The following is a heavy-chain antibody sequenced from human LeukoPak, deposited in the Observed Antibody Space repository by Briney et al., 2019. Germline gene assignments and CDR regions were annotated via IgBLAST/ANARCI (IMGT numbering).Heavy chain of an antibody. CDR1: GGSISSYY. J-gene: IGHJ5*02. Sequence: SETLSLSCTVSGGSISSYYWSWIRQPPGKGLEWIGYIYYSGSTNYNPSLKSRVTISVDTSKNQFSLKLSSVTAEDTAVYYCARDQHCSGASCYQLYNWFDPWGQGTLVTVSS. D-gene: IGHD2-15*01. V-gene: IGHV4-59*01. CDR3: ARDQHCSGASCYQLYNWFDP. CDR2: IYYSGST.